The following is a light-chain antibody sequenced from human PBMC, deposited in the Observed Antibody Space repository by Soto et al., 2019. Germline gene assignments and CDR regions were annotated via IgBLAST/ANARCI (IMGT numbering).Light chain of an antibody. CDR2: DVS. CDR3: QQYNSYPRT. CDR1: QRISTR. V-gene: IGKV1-5*01. Sequence: DIQMTQSPSTLSASVGDRVTITCRASQRISTRLAWYQQKPGKAPNLLIYDVSSLESGVPSRFSGGGSGTEFTLTISSLQPDDFATYYCQQYNSYPRTFGQGTKLEIK. J-gene: IGKJ2*01.